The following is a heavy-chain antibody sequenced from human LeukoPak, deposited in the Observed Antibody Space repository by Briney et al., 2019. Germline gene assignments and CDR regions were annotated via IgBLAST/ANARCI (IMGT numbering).Heavy chain of an antibody. J-gene: IGHJ4*02. D-gene: IGHD7-27*01. Sequence: ASVKVSCKASRYTFSTYYMHWVRQAPGQGLEWMGIIDPTAGSTTYAQKFQGRVTMTRDLSTSTVYMELRTLKSEDTAVYYCAILGYGNIDYWGQGTLVTVSS. V-gene: IGHV1-46*01. CDR1: RYTFSTYY. CDR2: IDPTAGST. CDR3: AILGYGNIDY.